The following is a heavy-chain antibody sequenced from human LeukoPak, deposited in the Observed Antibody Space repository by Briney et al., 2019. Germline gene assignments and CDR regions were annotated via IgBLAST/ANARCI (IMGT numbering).Heavy chain of an antibody. D-gene: IGHD4-11*01. V-gene: IGHV3-9*03. CDR2: ISWNSGSI. Sequence: GRSLRLSCAASGFTFDDYAMHWVRQAPGKGLEWVSGISWNSGSIGYADSVKGRFTISRDNAKNSLYLQMNSLRAEDMALYYCAKGMTTVTTHWFDPWGQGTLVTVSS. CDR3: AKGMTTVTTHWFDP. CDR1: GFTFDDYA. J-gene: IGHJ5*02.